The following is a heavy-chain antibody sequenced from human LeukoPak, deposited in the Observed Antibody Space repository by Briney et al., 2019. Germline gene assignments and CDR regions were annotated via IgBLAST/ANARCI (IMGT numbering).Heavy chain of an antibody. Sequence: SETLSLTCAVYGGSFSGYYWSWIRQPPGKGLEWIGEINHSGSTDYNPSLKSRVTISVDTSKNQFSLKLSSVTAADTAVYYCARRRCSSTSCYAYRVVVNWFDPWGQGTLVTVSS. J-gene: IGHJ5*02. V-gene: IGHV4-34*01. D-gene: IGHD2-2*01. CDR3: ARRRCSSTSCYAYRVVVNWFDP. CDR2: INHSGST. CDR1: GGSFSGYY.